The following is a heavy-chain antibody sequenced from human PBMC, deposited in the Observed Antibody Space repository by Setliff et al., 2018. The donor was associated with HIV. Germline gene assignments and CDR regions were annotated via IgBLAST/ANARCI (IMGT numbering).Heavy chain of an antibody. CDR2: FYTGTT. D-gene: IGHD3-22*01. CDR3: ARAPTDHYDPTRLGDGLDI. Sequence: ETLSLTCTVSGASIRNYYWSWIRQAPGRGLEWLGFFYTGTTYYNPSLKSRVTISVDTSKRQISLKVKSVTAADTAVYYCARAPTDHYDPTRLGDGLDIWGQGTMVTVSS. J-gene: IGHJ3*02. V-gene: IGHV4-4*08. CDR1: GASIRNYY.